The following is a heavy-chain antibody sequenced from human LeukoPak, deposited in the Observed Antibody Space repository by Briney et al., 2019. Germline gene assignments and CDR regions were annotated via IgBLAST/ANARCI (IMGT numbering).Heavy chain of an antibody. Sequence: GGSLRLSCAASAFTFSNAWMSWVRQAPGKGLEWVGRIKSKTDGGTTDYAAPVKGRFTISRDDSKNTLYLQMNSLKTEDTAVAYCPTAREAYCGGEFVGLYYYYYGMDVWGQGTTVTVSS. J-gene: IGHJ6*02. CDR3: PTAREAYCGGEFVGLYYYYYGMDV. D-gene: IGHD2-21*01. CDR1: AFTFSNAW. V-gene: IGHV3-15*01. CDR2: IKSKTDGGTT.